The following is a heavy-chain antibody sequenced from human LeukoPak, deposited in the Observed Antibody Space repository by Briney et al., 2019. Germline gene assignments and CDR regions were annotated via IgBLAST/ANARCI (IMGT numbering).Heavy chain of an antibody. Sequence: GGSLRLSCAASGFTVSSNYMSWVRQAPGKGLEWVSVIYSGGSTYYADSVRGRFTISRDTSKNMVYLQMNSLRAEDTAIYYCVRGSDQRGWFDPWGQGTLVTVSS. V-gene: IGHV3-53*01. J-gene: IGHJ5*02. D-gene: IGHD2-2*01. CDR3: VRGSDQRGWFDP. CDR1: GFTVSSNY. CDR2: IYSGGST.